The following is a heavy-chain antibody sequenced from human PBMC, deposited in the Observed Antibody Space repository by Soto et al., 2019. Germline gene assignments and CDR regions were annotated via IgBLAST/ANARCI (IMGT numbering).Heavy chain of an antibody. Sequence: QVQLVQSGAEVKKPGASVKVSCKASGYTFTSYGISWVRQAPGQGLEWMGWISAYNGNTNYAQKLQGRVTMTTDTSTSTAYMELRSLRSDDTAVYYCARRIVVVVAAKMICWFDPWGQGTLVTVSS. J-gene: IGHJ5*02. CDR1: GYTFTSYG. V-gene: IGHV1-18*01. CDR2: ISAYNGNT. CDR3: ARRIVVVVAAKMICWFDP. D-gene: IGHD2-15*01.